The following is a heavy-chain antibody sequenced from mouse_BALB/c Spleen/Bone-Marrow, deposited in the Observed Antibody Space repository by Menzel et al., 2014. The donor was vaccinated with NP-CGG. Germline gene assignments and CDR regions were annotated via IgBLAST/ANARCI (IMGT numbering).Heavy chain of an antibody. D-gene: IGHD1-1*01. J-gene: IGHJ3*01. V-gene: IGHV1-54*03. Sequence: VKLVESGADMVRPGTSVKVSCKASGYAFTTYLIEWVKQRPGQGLEWIGMINPGSAGTNYNEKFKGKATLTADKSSSTAYMQLSSLASDDSAAYFCARELPRGFAYWGQGTLVTVSA. CDR1: GYAFTTYL. CDR3: ARELPRGFAY. CDR2: INPGSAGT.